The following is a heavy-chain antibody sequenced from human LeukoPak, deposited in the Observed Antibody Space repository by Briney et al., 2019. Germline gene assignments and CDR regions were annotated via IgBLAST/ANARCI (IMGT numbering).Heavy chain of an antibody. CDR3: ARERFSGSYMNDAFDI. V-gene: IGHV3-21*01. Sequence: PGGSLRLSCAASGFTFSSYSMNWVRQAPGKGLEWVSSISSSSSYIYYADSVKGRFTISRDNAKNSLYLQMNSLRAEDTAVYYCARERFSGSYMNDAFDIWGQGTMVTVSS. J-gene: IGHJ3*02. CDR1: GFTFSSYS. D-gene: IGHD1-26*01. CDR2: ISSSSSYI.